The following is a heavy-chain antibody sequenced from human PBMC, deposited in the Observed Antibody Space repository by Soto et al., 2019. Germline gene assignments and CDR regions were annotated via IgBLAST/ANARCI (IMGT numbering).Heavy chain of an antibody. Sequence: VASVKVSCKASGYTFTGYYMHWVRQAPGQGLEWMGWINPNSGGTNCAQKFQGRVTMTRDTSISTAYMELSRLRSDDTAVYYCARGRLLRYFDWLVYFDYWGQGTLVTVSS. CDR2: INPNSGGT. V-gene: IGHV1-2*02. D-gene: IGHD3-9*01. J-gene: IGHJ4*02. CDR1: GYTFTGYY. CDR3: ARGRLLRYFDWLVYFDY.